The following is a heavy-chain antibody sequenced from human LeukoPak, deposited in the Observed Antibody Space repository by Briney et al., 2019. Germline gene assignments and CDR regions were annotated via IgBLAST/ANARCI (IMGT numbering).Heavy chain of an antibody. CDR2: IYYSGST. J-gene: IGHJ6*02. V-gene: IGHV4-59*01. CDR3: ARLSKIATAGPNYYHSMDV. Sequence: SETPPLICTVSGGSITNYYWTWIRQPPAKELVWIGYIYYSGSTNYTPSLKSRVTISVDTSKNQFSLKLSSVTAADTALYYCARLSKIATAGPNYYHSMDVWGQGTTVTVSS. D-gene: IGHD6-13*01. CDR1: GGSITNYY.